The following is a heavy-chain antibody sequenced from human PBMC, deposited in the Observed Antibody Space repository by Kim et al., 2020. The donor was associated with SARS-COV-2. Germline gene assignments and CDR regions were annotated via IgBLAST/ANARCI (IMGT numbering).Heavy chain of an antibody. D-gene: IGHD2-2*01. Sequence: GGSLRLSCSASGFTFSSYAMHWVRQAPGKGLEYVSAISSNGGSTYYADSVKGRFTISRDNSKNTLYLQMSSLRAEDTAVYYCVKQSTVVVPAAKGYYFDYWGQGTLVTVSS. CDR3: VKQSTVVVPAAKGYYFDY. CDR2: ISSNGGST. J-gene: IGHJ4*02. CDR1: GFTFSSYA. V-gene: IGHV3-64D*06.